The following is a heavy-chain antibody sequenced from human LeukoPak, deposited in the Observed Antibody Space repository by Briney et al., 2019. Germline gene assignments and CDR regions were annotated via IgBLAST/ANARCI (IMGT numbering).Heavy chain of an antibody. CDR3: AKDADRSSFGSV. Sequence: PGGSLRLSCAASGFTFSSYAMSWVRQAPGKGLEWVSAISGSGGSTYYADSVKGRFTISRDNAKNSLYLQMNSLRAEDTALYYCAKDADRSSFGSVWGQGTLVTVSS. CDR1: GFTFSSYA. J-gene: IGHJ4*02. CDR2: ISGSGGST. D-gene: IGHD6-13*01. V-gene: IGHV3-23*01.